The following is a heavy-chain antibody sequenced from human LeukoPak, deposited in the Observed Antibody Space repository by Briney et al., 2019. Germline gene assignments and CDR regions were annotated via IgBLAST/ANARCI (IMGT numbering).Heavy chain of an antibody. CDR3: ARGTGYSSGWYNWFDP. D-gene: IGHD6-19*01. Sequence: GGSLRLTCAASGFTFNIYEMNWVRQAPGKGLVWVSRINSDGSSTSYADSVKGRFTISRDNAKNTLYLQMNSLRAEDTAVYYCARGTGYSSGWYNWFDPWGQGTLVTVSS. CDR1: GFTFNIYE. V-gene: IGHV3-74*01. CDR2: INSDGSST. J-gene: IGHJ5*02.